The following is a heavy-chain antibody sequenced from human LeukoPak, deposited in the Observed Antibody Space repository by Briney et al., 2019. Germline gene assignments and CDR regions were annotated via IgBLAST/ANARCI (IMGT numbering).Heavy chain of an antibody. Sequence: GASVKVSCKASGYTFTSYGINWVRQAPGQGLEWMGWISAHNGNTNYAQKLQGRVTMTTDTPTSTAYMELRSLRSDDTAMYYCTRGPPRGLVGPTGYAFDIWGQGTMVTVSS. D-gene: IGHD1-26*01. CDR1: GYTFTSYG. V-gene: IGHV1-18*01. J-gene: IGHJ3*02. CDR2: ISAHNGNT. CDR3: TRGPPRGLVGPTGYAFDI.